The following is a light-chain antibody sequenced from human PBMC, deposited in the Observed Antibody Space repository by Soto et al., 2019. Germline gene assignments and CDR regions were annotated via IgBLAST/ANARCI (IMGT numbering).Light chain of an antibody. J-gene: IGLJ3*02. CDR1: NIGSKS. Sequence: SYELTQPLSVSVAPGQTARITCGGNNIGSKSVHWYQQKPGQAPVVVVYDDNDRPSGIPERFSGSNSGNTATLTISRVEAGDEADYYCQVWDSSSRHWVFGGGTKVTVL. V-gene: IGLV3-21*02. CDR2: DDN. CDR3: QVWDSSSRHWV.